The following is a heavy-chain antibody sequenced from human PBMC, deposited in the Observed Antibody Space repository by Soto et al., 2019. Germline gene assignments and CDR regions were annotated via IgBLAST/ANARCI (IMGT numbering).Heavy chain of an antibody. D-gene: IGHD6-13*01. CDR2: ISSSGSTI. J-gene: IGHJ4*02. Sequence: GGSLRLSCAASGFTFSDYYMSWIRQAPGKGLEWVSYISSSGSTIYYADSVKDRFTISRDNAKNSLYLQMNSLRAEDTAVYYCARPQTEGIAYRSSWYQYNDDWGQGTLVTVSS. CDR3: ARPQTEGIAYRSSWYQYNDD. V-gene: IGHV3-11*01. CDR1: GFTFSDYY.